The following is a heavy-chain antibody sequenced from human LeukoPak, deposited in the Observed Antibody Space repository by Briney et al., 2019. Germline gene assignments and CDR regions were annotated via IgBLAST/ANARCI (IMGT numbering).Heavy chain of an antibody. V-gene: IGHV3-23*01. Sequence: PGGSLRLSCVASGLTFSSHAMTWVRQAPGKGLEWVSAISGSGGSTYYADSVKGRFTISRDNFKNTLYLQMSSLRAEDTAVYYCARDLHSNSWWGQGTLVTVSS. CDR3: ARDLHSNSW. CDR1: GLTFSSHA. D-gene: IGHD6-6*01. J-gene: IGHJ4*02. CDR2: ISGSGGST.